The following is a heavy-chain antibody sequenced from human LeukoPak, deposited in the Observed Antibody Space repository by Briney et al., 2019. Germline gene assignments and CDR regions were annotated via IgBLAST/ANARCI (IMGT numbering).Heavy chain of an antibody. CDR1: GGSIFSSNSY. J-gene: IGHJ4*02. CDR2: IYYSGNT. Sequence: SETLSLTCTVSGGSIFSSNSYWGWIRQPPGKGLEWIGSIYYSGNTYYNASLKSRVTISVDTSKNQFSLKLNSVTAADTAVYYCARHGDYYGSGSRYWGQGTLVTVSS. V-gene: IGHV4-39*01. D-gene: IGHD3-10*01. CDR3: ARHGDYYGSGSRY.